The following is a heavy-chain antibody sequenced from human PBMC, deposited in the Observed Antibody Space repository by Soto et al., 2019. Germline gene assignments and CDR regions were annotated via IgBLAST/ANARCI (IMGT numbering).Heavy chain of an antibody. D-gene: IGHD2-15*01. CDR3: ARDVPAGIGGKDYYYGMDV. CDR2: ISSSSSTI. J-gene: IGHJ6*02. Sequence: VQLVESGGGLVQPGGSLRLSCAASGFTFSSYSMNWVRQAPGKGLEWVSYISSSSSTIYYADSVKGRFTISRDNAKNSLYLQMNSLRDEDTAVYYCARDVPAGIGGKDYYYGMDVWGQGTTVTVSS. CDR1: GFTFSSYS. V-gene: IGHV3-48*02.